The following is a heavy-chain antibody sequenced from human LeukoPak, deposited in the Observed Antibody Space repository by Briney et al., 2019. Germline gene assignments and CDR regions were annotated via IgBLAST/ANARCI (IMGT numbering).Heavy chain of an antibody. V-gene: IGHV4-38-2*01. J-gene: IGHJ4*02. Sequence: PSETLSLTCAVSGYSISSGYYWGWIRQPPGKGLEWIGSIYYSGSTYYNPSLKSRVTISVDTSKNQFSLKLSSVTAADTAVYYCARRIQLWLRQGGAFDYWGQGTLVTVSS. CDR3: ARRIQLWLRQGGAFDY. CDR1: GYSISSGYY. CDR2: IYYSGST. D-gene: IGHD5-18*01.